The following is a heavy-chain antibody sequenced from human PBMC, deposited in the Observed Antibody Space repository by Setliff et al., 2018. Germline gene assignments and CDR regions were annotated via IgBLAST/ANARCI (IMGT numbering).Heavy chain of an antibody. J-gene: IGHJ4*02. CDR3: AGDARPYYDFWSGYYYYFDY. V-gene: IGHV3-21*01. Sequence: GESLKISCAASGFTFSSYSMNWVRQAPGKGLEWVSSISSSSSYIYYADSVKGRFTISRDNAKNSLYLQMNSLRAEDTAVYYCAGDARPYYDFWSGYYYYFDYWGQGTLVTVSS. CDR2: ISSSSSYI. CDR1: GFTFSSYS. D-gene: IGHD3-3*01.